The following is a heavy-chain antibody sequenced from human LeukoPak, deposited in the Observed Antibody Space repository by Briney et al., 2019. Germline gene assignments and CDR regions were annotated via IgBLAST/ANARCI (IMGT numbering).Heavy chain of an antibody. D-gene: IGHD3-3*01. CDR1: GYTFTSYG. CDR2: ISAYNGNT. J-gene: IGHJ4*02. Sequence: GASVKVSCKASGYTFTSYGISWVRQAPGQGLEWMGWISAYNGNTNYAQKLQGGVTMTTDTSTSTAYMELRSLRSDDTAVYYCARCTAGGFGVVIGPFDYWGQGTLVTVSS. V-gene: IGHV1-18*01. CDR3: ARCTAGGFGVVIGPFDY.